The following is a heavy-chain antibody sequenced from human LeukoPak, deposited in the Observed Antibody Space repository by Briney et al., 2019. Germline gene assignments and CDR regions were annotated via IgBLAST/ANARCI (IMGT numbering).Heavy chain of an antibody. Sequence: GGSLRLSCAASGFSFSNYSLNWVRQAPGKGLEWVSSITSSSSYIYYADSVKGRFTISRDNAKNSLYLQMNSLRADDTAVYYCAGWQYSSSLYHMDVWGKGTTVIVSS. D-gene: IGHD6-6*01. CDR3: AGWQYSSSLYHMDV. V-gene: IGHV3-21*06. CDR1: GFSFSNYS. CDR2: ITSSSSYI. J-gene: IGHJ6*03.